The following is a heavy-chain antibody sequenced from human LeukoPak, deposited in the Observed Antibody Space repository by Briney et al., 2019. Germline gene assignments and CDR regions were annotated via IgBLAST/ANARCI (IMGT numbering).Heavy chain of an antibody. D-gene: IGHD3-9*01. J-gene: IGHJ4*02. CDR1: GYTFTSYY. CDR3: ARSGYYDILTGYWY. V-gene: IGHV1-46*01. Sequence: ASVKVSCKASGYTFTSYYMHWVRQAPGQGLEWMGIINPSGGSTSYAQKFQGRVTMTRDTSISTAYMELSRLRSDDTAVYYCARSGYYDILTGYWYWGQGTLVTVSS. CDR2: INPSGGST.